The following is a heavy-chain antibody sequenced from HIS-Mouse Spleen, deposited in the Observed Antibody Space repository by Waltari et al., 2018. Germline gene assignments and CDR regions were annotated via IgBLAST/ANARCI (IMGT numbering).Heavy chain of an antibody. CDR1: GGSLSSSISS. CDR2: IYYSGST. J-gene: IGHJ2*01. CDR3: AREIPYSSSWYDWYFDL. Sequence: QLQLQESGPGLVKPSETLSHTCTVPGGSLSSSISSWCWIRQPPGKGLEWIGSIYYSGSTYYNPSLKSRVTISVDTSKNQFSLKLSSVTAADTAVYYCAREIPYSSSWYDWYFDLWGRGTLVTVSS. V-gene: IGHV4-39*07. D-gene: IGHD6-13*01.